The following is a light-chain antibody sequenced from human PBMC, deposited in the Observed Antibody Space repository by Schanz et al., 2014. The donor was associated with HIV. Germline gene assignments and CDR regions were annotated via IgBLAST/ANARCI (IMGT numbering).Light chain of an antibody. CDR1: QSVKSNF. J-gene: IGKJ3*01. V-gene: IGKV3-20*01. Sequence: EIVLTQSPGTLSLSPGERATLSCRASQSVKSNFIGWYQQKPGQAPRLLIFGASNRATGIPDRFSGGESGTDFTLTISRVEPEDYAVYYCQQYGSSGTFGPGTKVHIK. CDR3: QQYGSSGT. CDR2: GAS.